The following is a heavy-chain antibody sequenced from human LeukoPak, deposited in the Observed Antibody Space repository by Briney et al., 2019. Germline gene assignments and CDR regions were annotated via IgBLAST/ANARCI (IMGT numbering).Heavy chain of an antibody. Sequence: GASVKLSCKASGYIFTSYGITWVRQAPGQGLEWMGWISAYNGNTNYAQKFQDRVTMTTDTSTNTAYMELRSLRSDDTAVYYCARDSSHTDYLLYYYGLDVWGQGTTVHVSS. D-gene: IGHD4-11*01. CDR2: ISAYNGNT. CDR3: ARDSSHTDYLLYYYGLDV. CDR1: GYIFTSYG. V-gene: IGHV1-18*01. J-gene: IGHJ6*02.